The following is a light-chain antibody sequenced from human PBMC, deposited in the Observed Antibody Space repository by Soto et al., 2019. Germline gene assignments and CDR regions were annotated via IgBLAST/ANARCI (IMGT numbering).Light chain of an antibody. Sequence: DIVMTQSPDSLAVSLGERATINCKSSQRVFYNSKNNNYLAWYQQKPGQSPKLLIFWASNRASGVPDRFSGSGSGTDFTLTISSLQAEDVAVYYCQQYYSTPQTFGQGTKVEIK. CDR2: WAS. J-gene: IGKJ1*01. CDR1: QRVFYNSKNNNY. CDR3: QQYYSTPQT. V-gene: IGKV4-1*01.